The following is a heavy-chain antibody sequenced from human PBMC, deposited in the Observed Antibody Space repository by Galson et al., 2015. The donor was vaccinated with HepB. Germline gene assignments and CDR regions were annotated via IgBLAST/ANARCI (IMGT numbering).Heavy chain of an antibody. V-gene: IGHV1-18*01. D-gene: IGHD5-12*01. Sequence: SVKVSCKASGYSFTSFGISWVRQAPGQGLEWMGWISGYNGNTNYAQKVQGRVTMTTDTSTSTAYMELRSLRSDDTAVYYCVRDLEEMVAMSFFDYWGQGTLVTVSS. CDR2: ISGYNGNT. CDR3: VRDLEEMVAMSFFDY. J-gene: IGHJ4*02. CDR1: GYSFTSFG.